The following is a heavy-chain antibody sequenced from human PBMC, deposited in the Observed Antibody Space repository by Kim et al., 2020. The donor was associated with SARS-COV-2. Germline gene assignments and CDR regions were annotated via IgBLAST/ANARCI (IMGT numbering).Heavy chain of an antibody. CDR2: ISGSGAKT. V-gene: IGHV3-23*01. Sequence: GGSLRLSCGASRFTFSSYGMSWVRQAPGKGLEWVSGISGSGAKTGYADSVKGRVTISRDNSKNTLYVQMNSLRAEDTAVYYCAKEYCSGAICYHFDYWGRGTLVTVSS. J-gene: IGHJ4*02. CDR3: AKEYCSGAICYHFDY. CDR1: RFTFSSYG. D-gene: IGHD2-15*01.